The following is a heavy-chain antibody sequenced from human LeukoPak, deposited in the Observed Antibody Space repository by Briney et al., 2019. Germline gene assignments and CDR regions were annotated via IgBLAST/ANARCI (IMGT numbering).Heavy chain of an antibody. J-gene: IGHJ4*02. CDR2: IKPDGSLI. CDR3: AKWELYSGFYYIDY. V-gene: IGHV3-7*01. Sequence: GGSLRLSCAASGFAFSNAWMSWVRQGPGKGLEWVANIKPDGSLIYYVDSVKGRFTISRDNAKNSLYLQMNSLIAEDTAVYCCAKWELYSGFYYIDYWGQGTLATVSS. D-gene: IGHD1-26*01. CDR1: GFAFSNAW.